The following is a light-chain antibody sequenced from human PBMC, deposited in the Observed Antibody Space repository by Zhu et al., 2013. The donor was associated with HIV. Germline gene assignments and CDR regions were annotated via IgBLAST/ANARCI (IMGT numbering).Light chain of an antibody. J-gene: IGLJ1*01. Sequence: QSVLPQPPSVSGAPGQRVTISCTGSSSNIGADYDVFWYQQLPGTAPKLLIYGNSNRPSGVPDRFSGSKSGTSASLAITGLQAEDEADYYCQSYDSSLSGSYVFGTGTKVTVL. CDR3: QSYDSSLSGSYV. V-gene: IGLV1-40*01. CDR2: GNS. CDR1: SSNIGADYD.